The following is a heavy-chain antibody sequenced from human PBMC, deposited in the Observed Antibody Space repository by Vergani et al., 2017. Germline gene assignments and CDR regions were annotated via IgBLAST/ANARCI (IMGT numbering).Heavy chain of an antibody. V-gene: IGHV4-39*07. CDR1: GGSISSSSYY. Sequence: QLQLQESGPGLVKPSETLSLTCTVSGGSISSSSYYWGWIRQPPGKGLEWIGSIYYSGSTYYNPSLKSRVTISVATSKNQFSLKLSSVTAADTAVYYWAREKVVAAPEQFDPWGQGTLVTVSS. CDR2: IYYSGST. CDR3: AREKVVAAPEQFDP. J-gene: IGHJ5*02. D-gene: IGHD2-15*01.